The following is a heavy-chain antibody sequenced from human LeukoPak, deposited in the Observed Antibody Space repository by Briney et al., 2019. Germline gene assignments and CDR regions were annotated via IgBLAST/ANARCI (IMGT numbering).Heavy chain of an antibody. D-gene: IGHD6-19*01. CDR2: MNPNSGNT. J-gene: IGHJ6*02. CDR1: GYTFTSYD. CDR3: ARGQVGSSGWYYYYYGMDV. Sequence: ASVKVSCKASGYTFTSYDINWVRQATGQGLEWMGWMNPNSGNTGYAQKFQGRVTMTRNTSISTAYMELSSLRSEDTAVYYCARGQVGSSGWYYYYYGMDVWGQGTTVTVSS. V-gene: IGHV1-8*01.